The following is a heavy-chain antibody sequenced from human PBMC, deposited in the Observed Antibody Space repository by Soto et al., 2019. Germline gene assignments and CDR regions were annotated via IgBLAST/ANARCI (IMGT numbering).Heavy chain of an antibody. Sequence: GESLKISCKASGYSFSSYWISWVRQAPGQGLEWVAVISSDGSSKYYGDSVRGRFTISRDNSKNTLFLEMNSLRSEDTAVYYCAKDRGLAESGRWSHYYYGMDVWGQGTTVTVSS. CDR3: AKDRGLAESGRWSHYYYGMDV. CDR2: ISSDGSSK. D-gene: IGHD1-26*01. V-gene: IGHV3-30*18. J-gene: IGHJ6*02. CDR1: GYSFSSYW.